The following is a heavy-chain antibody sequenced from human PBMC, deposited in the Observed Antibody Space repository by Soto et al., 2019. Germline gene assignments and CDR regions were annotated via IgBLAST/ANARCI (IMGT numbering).Heavy chain of an antibody. Sequence: GGSLRLSCAASGFTFSSYGMHWVRQAPGKGLEWVAVIWYDGSNKYYADSVKGRFTISRDNSKNTLYLQMNSLRAEDTAVYYCARDLGVYSWQQLVAYWGQGTLVTVSS. CDR1: GFTFSSYG. V-gene: IGHV3-33*01. CDR3: ARDLGVYSWQQLVAY. J-gene: IGHJ4*02. CDR2: IWYDGSNK. D-gene: IGHD6-13*01.